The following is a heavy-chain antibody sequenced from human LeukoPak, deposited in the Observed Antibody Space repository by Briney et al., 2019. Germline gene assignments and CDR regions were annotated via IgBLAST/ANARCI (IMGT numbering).Heavy chain of an antibody. V-gene: IGHV4-34*01. CDR2: INHSGST. J-gene: IGHJ4*02. Sequence: PSETLSLTCAVYGGSFSGYYWSWIRQPPGKGLEWIGEINHSGSTNYKPSLKSRVTISVDTSKNQFSLKLSSVTAADTAVYYCARGYYYDSSGYSSGVDYWGQGTLVTVSS. D-gene: IGHD3-22*01. CDR3: ARGYYYDSSGYSSGVDY. CDR1: GGSFSGYY.